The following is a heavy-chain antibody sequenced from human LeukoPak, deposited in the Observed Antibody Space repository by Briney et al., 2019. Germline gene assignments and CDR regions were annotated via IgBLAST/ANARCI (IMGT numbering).Heavy chain of an antibody. CDR3: AREVRNYYDSSGSDY. CDR1: GFTFSSYE. Sequence: GGSPRLSCAASGFTFSSYEMNWVRQAPGKGLEWVSYISSSGSTIYYADSVKGRFTISRDNAKNSLYLQMNSLRAEDTAVYYCAREVRNYYDSSGSDYWGQGTLVTVSS. D-gene: IGHD3-22*01. V-gene: IGHV3-48*03. CDR2: ISSSGSTI. J-gene: IGHJ4*02.